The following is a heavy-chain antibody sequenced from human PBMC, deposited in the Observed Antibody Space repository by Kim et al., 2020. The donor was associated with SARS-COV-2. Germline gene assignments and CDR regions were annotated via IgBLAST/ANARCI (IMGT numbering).Heavy chain of an antibody. CDR3: ARDREDGLFGVINSQYYMD. CDR1: GDTFDSYP. J-gene: IGHJ6*03. V-gene: IGHV1-69*04. Sequence: SVKVSCKAFGDTFDSYPISWVRQAPGQGLEWVGRVIPRVGVASYAQSFQGRVSITADKSTTTAYMELSSLTSEDTAVYFCARDREDGLFGVINSQYYMD. CDR2: VIPRVGVA. D-gene: IGHD2-21*01.